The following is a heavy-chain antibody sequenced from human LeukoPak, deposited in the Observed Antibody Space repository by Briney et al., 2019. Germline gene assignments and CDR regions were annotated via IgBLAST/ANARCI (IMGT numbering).Heavy chain of an antibody. Sequence: GAPVKVSCKASGYTFTSYYMHWVRQAPGQGLEWMGIINPSGGSTSYAQKFQGRVTMTRDTSTSTVYMELSSLRSEDTAVYYCAREMSQMSYDYVWGSVDYWGQGTLVTVSS. J-gene: IGHJ4*02. CDR3: AREMSQMSYDYVWGSVDY. CDR2: INPSGGST. CDR1: GYTFTSYY. D-gene: IGHD3-16*01. V-gene: IGHV1-46*01.